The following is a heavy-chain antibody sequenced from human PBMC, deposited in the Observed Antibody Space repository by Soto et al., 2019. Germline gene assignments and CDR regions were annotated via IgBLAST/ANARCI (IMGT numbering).Heavy chain of an antibody. CDR3: AQYSSGWYYFDY. D-gene: IGHD6-19*01. CDR2: IIPIFGTA. J-gene: IGHJ4*02. CDR1: GGTSSSYA. V-gene: IGHV1-69*13. Sequence: SVKVSCKASGGTSSSYAISWVRQAPGQGLEWMGGIIPIFGTANYAQKFQGRVTITADESTSTAYMELSSLRSEDTAVYYCAQYSSGWYYFDYWGQGTLVTVSS.